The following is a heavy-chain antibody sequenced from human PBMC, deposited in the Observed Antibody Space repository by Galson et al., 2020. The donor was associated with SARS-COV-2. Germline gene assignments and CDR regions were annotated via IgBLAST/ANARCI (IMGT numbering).Heavy chain of an antibody. D-gene: IGHD2-2*01. Sequence: TGGSLRLSCAASGFTFSYYWMSWVRQAPGKGLEWVANMNQDGSEKYYVDSVKGRFTISRDNAKNSLYLQMNSLRAEDTAVYYCAREGCSSNRCYPDYWGQGILVTVSS. CDR1: GFTFSYYW. CDR3: AREGCSSNRCYPDY. J-gene: IGHJ4*02. CDR2: MNQDGSEK. V-gene: IGHV3-7*01.